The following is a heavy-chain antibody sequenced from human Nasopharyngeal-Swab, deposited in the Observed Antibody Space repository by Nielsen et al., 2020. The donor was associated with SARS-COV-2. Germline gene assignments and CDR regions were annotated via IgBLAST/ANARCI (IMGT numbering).Heavy chain of an antibody. V-gene: IGHV3-73*01. CDR3: TTDFYFDY. CDR2: IGDKEHNYAT. Sequence: GESLKISCAASGFIFSASAIHWVRQASGKGLEWVGRIGDKEHNYATTYGASVQGRFTISRDDSKNTAFLQMDSLKTEDTALYYCTTDFYFDYWGQGPLVTVSS. J-gene: IGHJ4*02. CDR1: GFIFSASA.